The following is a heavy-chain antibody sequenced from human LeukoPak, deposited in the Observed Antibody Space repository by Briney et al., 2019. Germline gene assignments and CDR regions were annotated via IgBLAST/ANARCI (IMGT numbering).Heavy chain of an antibody. CDR3: AKAHSGSYYEFDY. CDR2: INSDGSIT. D-gene: IGHD1-26*01. Sequence: PGGSLRLSCAASGFTFTTYWMHWVRQAPGKGLVWVSHINSDGSITSYADSVKGRFTISRDNSKNTLYLQMNSLRAEDTAVYYCAKAHSGSYYEFDYWGQGTLVTVSS. CDR1: GFTFTTYW. J-gene: IGHJ4*02. V-gene: IGHV3-74*01.